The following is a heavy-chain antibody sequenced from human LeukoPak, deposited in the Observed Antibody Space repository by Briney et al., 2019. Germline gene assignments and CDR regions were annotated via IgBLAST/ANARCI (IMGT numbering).Heavy chain of an antibody. J-gene: IGHJ3*02. CDR1: GFTFSSYS. CDR3: ARGSKSADYYDSSKYAAIYDAFDI. V-gene: IGHV3-21*01. D-gene: IGHD3-22*01. CDR2: ISSSSSYI. Sequence: GGSLRLSCAASGFTFSSYSMNWVRQAPGKGLEWVSSISSSSSYIYYADSVKGRFTISRDNAKTSLYLQMNSLRAEDTAVYYCARGSKSADYYDSSKYAAIYDAFDIWGQGTMVTVSS.